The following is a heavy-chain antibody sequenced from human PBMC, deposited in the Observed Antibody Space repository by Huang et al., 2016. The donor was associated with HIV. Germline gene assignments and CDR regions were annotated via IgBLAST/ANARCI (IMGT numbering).Heavy chain of an antibody. D-gene: IGHD6-19*01. CDR2: GNHGGST. J-gene: IGHJ2*01. CDR1: GGSLHGYY. CDR3: ATSRSGSGWFLDI. Sequence: QVQLYQWGAGPLRPSETLSLTCGVSGGSLHGYYWNWLRQSPGRGLEGIGEGNHGGSTKYNPSLKSGVTISVDTSKIQFSLNLTSVTATDTADYYCATSRSGSGWFLDIWGRGTLVSVS. V-gene: IGHV4-34*01.